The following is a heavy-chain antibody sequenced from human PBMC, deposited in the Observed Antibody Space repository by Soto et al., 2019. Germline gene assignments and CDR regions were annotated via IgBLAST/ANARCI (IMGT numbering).Heavy chain of an antibody. CDR1: GFSLTDARMG. J-gene: IGHJ6*03. CDR2: IFSNDEE. D-gene: IGHD6-6*01. V-gene: IGHV2-26*01. CDR3: ARIRGSSGNYYMDV. Sequence: QVTLKESGPVLVNPTETLTLTCTVSGFSLTDARMGVSWIRQPPGEALEWLAHIFSNDEESYSTSLKSRLTISRDTSKSQVVLTVTNMDPVDTATYFCARIRGSSGNYYMDVWGKGTAVTVSS.